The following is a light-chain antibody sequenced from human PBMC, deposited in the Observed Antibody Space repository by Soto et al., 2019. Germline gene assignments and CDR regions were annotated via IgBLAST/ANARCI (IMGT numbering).Light chain of an antibody. Sequence: SQSAAALSVSPVEGATLPCRASQSLXRYFAWYKQQPGEAPRILIXGGSCRATGIPERFIGSGSGKAFTLTISRLEPEEFAVYYCQQYGRALARTFGGGTKVDIK. J-gene: IGKJ4*01. CDR1: QSLXRY. CDR3: QQYGRALART. CDR2: GGS. V-gene: IGKV3-20*01.